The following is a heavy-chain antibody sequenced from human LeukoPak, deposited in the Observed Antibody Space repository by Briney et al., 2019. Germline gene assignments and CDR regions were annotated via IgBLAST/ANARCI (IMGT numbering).Heavy chain of an antibody. V-gene: IGHV3-21*01. Sequence: GGSLRLSCAASGFTFSSYSMNWVRQAPGKGLEWVSSISSSSSYIYYADSAKGRFTISRDNAKNSLYLQMNSLRAEDTAVYYCARGETSWTLPNDYWGQGTLVTVS. D-gene: IGHD2-2*01. CDR2: ISSSSSYI. CDR1: GFTFSSYS. J-gene: IGHJ4*02. CDR3: ARGETSWTLPNDY.